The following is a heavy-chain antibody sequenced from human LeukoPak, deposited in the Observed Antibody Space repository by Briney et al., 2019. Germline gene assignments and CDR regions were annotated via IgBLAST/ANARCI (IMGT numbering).Heavy chain of an antibody. V-gene: IGHV3-30*02. D-gene: IGHD6-13*01. CDR3: AKAGIAAAGTGDGY. J-gene: IGHJ4*02. CDR1: GFTFSSYG. CDR2: IRYDGSNK. Sequence: PGGSLRLSCAASGFTFSSYGMHWVRQAPGKGLEGVAFIRYDGSNKYYADSVKGRFTISRDNSKNTLYLQMNSLRAEDTAVYYCAKAGIAAAGTGDGYWGQGTLVTVSS.